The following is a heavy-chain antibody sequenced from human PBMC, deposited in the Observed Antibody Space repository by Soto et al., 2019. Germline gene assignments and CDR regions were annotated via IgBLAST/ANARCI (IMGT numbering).Heavy chain of an antibody. Sequence: EVQLLESGGALVQPGGSLRLSCVASGFTFSTEAMNWVRQAPGKGLEWVSTISGSGGSTYYADSVKGRFTISRDNSKNTLYLQMNSLRDEDTAVYYCAKKVSGGGWGQGTLVTVSS. J-gene: IGHJ4*02. CDR2: ISGSGGST. CDR1: GFTFSTEA. D-gene: IGHD3-10*01. V-gene: IGHV3-23*01. CDR3: AKKVSGGG.